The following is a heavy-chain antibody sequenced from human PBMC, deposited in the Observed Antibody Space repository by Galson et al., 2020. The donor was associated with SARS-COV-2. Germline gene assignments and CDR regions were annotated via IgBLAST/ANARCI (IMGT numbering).Heavy chain of an antibody. CDR1: GYSISSGHY. CDR3: AREFEILSDCYRPLDAFDF. V-gene: IGHV4-38-2*02. CDR2: VYHSGST. D-gene: IGHD2-21*01. Sequence: ASETLSLTCAVSGYSISSGHYWAWIRQPPGKGLEWIGSVYHSGSTSYNPSLTSRVTISVDTSKNQFSLEVNSVTAADTAVYFCAREFEILSDCYRPLDAFDFWGQGTMVAVSS. J-gene: IGHJ3*01.